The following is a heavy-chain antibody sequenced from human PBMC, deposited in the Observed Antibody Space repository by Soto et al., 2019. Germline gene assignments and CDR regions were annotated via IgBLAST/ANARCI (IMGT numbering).Heavy chain of an antibody. CDR1: GFTFRPQA. J-gene: IGHJ4*02. V-gene: IGHV3-23*01. D-gene: IGHD6-19*01. Sequence: EVHLLESGGGLIQPGGSLSLSCAASGFTFRPQAMGWVRRAPGKGRGGLSVMSYSGDETYYADSVKGRFTISRDNSENTLYLQMSSLRAEDTAIYYCAKDAARTSGWYYFDHWGQGALVTVTS. CDR2: MSYSGDET. CDR3: AKDAARTSGWYYFDH.